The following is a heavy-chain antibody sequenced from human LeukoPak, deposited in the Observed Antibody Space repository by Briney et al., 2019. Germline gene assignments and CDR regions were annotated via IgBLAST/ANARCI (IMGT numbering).Heavy chain of an antibody. V-gene: IGHV3-7*01. Sequence: GGSLRLSCEASGFSMNVYWMSWVRQAPGKGLEWVGNIKQDGSERNYVDSVKGRFTISRDNAKKSLYLQMNSLRAEDTAVYYCARDWGAYYRCFDYWGQGTLVTVSS. CDR3: ARDWGAYYRCFDY. CDR2: IKQDGSER. D-gene: IGHD3-22*01. CDR1: GFSMNVYW. J-gene: IGHJ4*02.